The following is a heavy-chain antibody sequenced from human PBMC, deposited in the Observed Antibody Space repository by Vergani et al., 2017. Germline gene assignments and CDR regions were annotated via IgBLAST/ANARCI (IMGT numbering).Heavy chain of an antibody. J-gene: IGHJ4*02. CDR1: GFTFSTYD. CDR3: AKVPGSTKTYFDY. D-gene: IGHD2-2*01. Sequence: QVQLVESGGGVVQPGRSLRLSCAASGFTFSTYDMHWVRQAPGKGLEWVAVISYDGSYKYYADSVKDLFTISRDNSKNTLYLQMNSLRAEDTAVYYCAKVPGSTKTYFDYWGQGTLVTVSS. CDR2: ISYDGSYK. V-gene: IGHV3-30*18.